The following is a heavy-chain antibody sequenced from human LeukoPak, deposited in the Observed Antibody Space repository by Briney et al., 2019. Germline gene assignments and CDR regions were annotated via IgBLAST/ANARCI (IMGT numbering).Heavy chain of an antibody. CDR3: ARDLLPRGTWGG. D-gene: IGHD3-16*01. Sequence: GRSLRLSCAASGFTFSSYAMHWVRQAPGKGLEWVAVISYDGSNKYYADSVKGRFTISRDNFKNTLYLQMNSLRAEDTAVYYCARDLLPRGTWGGWGQGTLVTVSS. CDR2: ISYDGSNK. J-gene: IGHJ4*02. V-gene: IGHV3-30-3*01. CDR1: GFTFSSYA.